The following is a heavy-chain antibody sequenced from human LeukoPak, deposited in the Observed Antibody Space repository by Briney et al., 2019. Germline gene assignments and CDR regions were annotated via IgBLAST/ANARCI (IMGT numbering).Heavy chain of an antibody. D-gene: IGHD6-19*01. CDR1: GYTFTGYY. V-gene: IGHV1-2*06. Sequence: ASVKVSCKASGYTFTGYYMHWVRQAPGRGLEWMGRINPDSGGTNYAQKFQNRVTMTRDTSISTVYVELSRLRSDDTAIYYCAKALGLAGTRAYYFDYWGQGTLVTVSS. J-gene: IGHJ4*02. CDR3: AKALGLAGTRAYYFDY. CDR2: INPDSGGT.